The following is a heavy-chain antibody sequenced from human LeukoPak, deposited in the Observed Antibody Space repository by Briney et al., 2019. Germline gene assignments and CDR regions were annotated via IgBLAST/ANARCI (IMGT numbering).Heavy chain of an antibody. V-gene: IGHV4-34*01. J-gene: IGHJ4*02. D-gene: IGHD3-10*01. Sequence: SETLSLTCAVHGGSFSGYHWSWIRQPPGKGLEWIGEINHSGSTNYNPSLKSRVTISVDTSKTQISLKLSSATATDTAVYYCARSVLWFGELPDFWGQGTLVTVSS. CDR3: ARSVLWFGELPDF. CDR1: GGSFSGYH. CDR2: INHSGST.